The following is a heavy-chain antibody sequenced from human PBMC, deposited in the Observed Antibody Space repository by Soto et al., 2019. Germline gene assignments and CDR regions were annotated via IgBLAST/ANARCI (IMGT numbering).Heavy chain of an antibody. Sequence: EVQLVESGGGLVQPGGSLRLSCAASGFTFSAYWMSWVRQAPGKGLEWVANIKQDGSEKYYVDSVKGRITISRDNAKKSLYLQMNILRAEDTAVYYCARDVDAGEFRNLGAFDIWGQGTRVTVSS. V-gene: IGHV3-7*01. J-gene: IGHJ3*02. CDR2: IKQDGSEK. D-gene: IGHD3-10*01. CDR3: ARDVDAGEFRNLGAFDI. CDR1: GFTFSAYW.